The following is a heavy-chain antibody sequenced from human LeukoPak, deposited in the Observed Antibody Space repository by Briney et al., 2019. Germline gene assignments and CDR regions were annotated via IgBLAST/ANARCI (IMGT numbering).Heavy chain of an antibody. J-gene: IGHJ4*02. CDR1: GYTFTNYA. D-gene: IGHD1-26*01. CDR3: AGAHSGSVRFDY. Sequence: ASVKVSCKASGYTFTNYAMNWVRQAPGQGLEWMGIINPSGGSTSYAQKFQGRVTMTRDMSTSTVYMELSSLRSEDTAVYYCAGAHSGSVRFDYWGQGTLVTVSS. CDR2: INPSGGST. V-gene: IGHV1-46*01.